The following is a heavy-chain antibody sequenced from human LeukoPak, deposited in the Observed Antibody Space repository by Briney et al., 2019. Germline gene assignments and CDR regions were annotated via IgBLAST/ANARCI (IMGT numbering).Heavy chain of an antibody. J-gene: IGHJ4*02. CDR1: GYTFTGYY. CDR2: INPSSGGT. Sequence: ASVKVSCKASGYTFTGYYMHSVRQAPGQGPEGVGWINPSSGGTNYAQKFQGRVPKPRDTPIRPAYTELSRLRSDDTAVYYCARDLEAAVAGYDYWGQGTLVTVSS. V-gene: IGHV1-2*02. CDR3: ARDLEAAVAGYDY. D-gene: IGHD6-19*01.